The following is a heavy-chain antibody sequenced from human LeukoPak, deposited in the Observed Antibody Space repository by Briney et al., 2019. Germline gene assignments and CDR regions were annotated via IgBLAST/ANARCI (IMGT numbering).Heavy chain of an antibody. V-gene: IGHV1-2*04. Sequence: ASVKVSCKASGYTFTGYYMHWVRQAPGQGLEWMGWINPNSGGTNYAQKFQGWVTMTRDTSISTAYMELSRLRSDDTAVYYCARGPRHSSGWNPVGHYKKDLFDYWGQGTLVTVSS. J-gene: IGHJ4*02. CDR2: INPNSGGT. D-gene: IGHD6-19*01. CDR3: ARGPRHSSGWNPVGHYKKDLFDY. CDR1: GYTFTGYY.